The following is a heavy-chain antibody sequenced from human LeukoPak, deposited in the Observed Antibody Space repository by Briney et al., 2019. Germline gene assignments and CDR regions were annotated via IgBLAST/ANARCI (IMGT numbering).Heavy chain of an antibody. CDR1: GFTFSSYA. V-gene: IGHV3-23*01. D-gene: IGHD1-26*01. CDR2: ISGSGGST. CDR3: AKRSKGLWELLTFADY. Sequence: PGGSLRLSCAASGFTFSSYAMSWVRQAPGKGLEWVSAISGSGGSTYYADSVKGRFTISRDNSKNTLYLQMNSLRAEDTAVYYCAKRSKGLWELLTFADYWGQGTLVTVSS. J-gene: IGHJ4*02.